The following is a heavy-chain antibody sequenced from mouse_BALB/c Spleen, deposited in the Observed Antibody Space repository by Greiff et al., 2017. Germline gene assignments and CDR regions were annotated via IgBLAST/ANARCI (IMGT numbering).Heavy chain of an antibody. V-gene: IGHV5-4*02. CDR3: ARGGNDYDGFAY. CDR2: ISDGGSYT. J-gene: IGHJ3*01. CDR1: EYEFPSHD. D-gene: IGHD2-4*01. Sequence: EVQGVESGGGLVQPGESLKLSCESNEYEFPSHDMYWVRQTPEKRLEWVATISDGGSYTYYPDSVKGRFTISRDNAKNNLYLQMSSLKSEDTAMYYCARGGNDYDGFAYWGQGTLVTVSA.